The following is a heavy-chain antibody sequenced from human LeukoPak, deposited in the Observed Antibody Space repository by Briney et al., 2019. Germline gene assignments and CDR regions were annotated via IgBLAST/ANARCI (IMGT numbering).Heavy chain of an antibody. D-gene: IGHD2-15*01. CDR2: ISSSSSYI. CDR3: AKAEYCSGGSCYEYYFDY. J-gene: IGHJ4*02. Sequence: GGSLRLSCVASGFTFSSYSMNWVRQAPGKGLEWVSSISSSSSYIYYADSVKGRFTISRDNAKNSLYLQMNSLRAEDTAVYYCAKAEYCSGGSCYEYYFDYWGQGTLVTVSS. CDR1: GFTFSSYS. V-gene: IGHV3-21*01.